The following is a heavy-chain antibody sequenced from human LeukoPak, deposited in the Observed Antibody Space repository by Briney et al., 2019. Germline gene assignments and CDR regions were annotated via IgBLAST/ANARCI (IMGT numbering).Heavy chain of an antibody. V-gene: IGHV1-69*04. CDR1: GGTFSSYA. Sequence: ASVKVSCKASGGTFSSYAISWVRQAPGQGLEWMGRITPILGIANYAQKFQGRVTITADKSTSTAYMELRSLRSDDTAVYYCARGPAYAMVRGAPPPAFDIWGQGTMVTVSS. J-gene: IGHJ3*02. CDR2: ITPILGIA. D-gene: IGHD3-10*01. CDR3: ARGPAYAMVRGAPPPAFDI.